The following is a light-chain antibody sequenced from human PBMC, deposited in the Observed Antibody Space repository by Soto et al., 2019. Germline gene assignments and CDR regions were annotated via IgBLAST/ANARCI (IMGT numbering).Light chain of an antibody. CDR3: QKYKTWPPT. Sequence: EIVMTQSPATLSVSPGERATPSCRASQSVRSNLGWYQQKSGQAPRLLIYGASTRATGAPARFSGNGSGTEFTLTISSLQSEDVAVYYCQKYKTWPPTVGQGTRRE. V-gene: IGKV3-15*01. CDR1: QSVRSN. CDR2: GAS. J-gene: IGKJ5*01.